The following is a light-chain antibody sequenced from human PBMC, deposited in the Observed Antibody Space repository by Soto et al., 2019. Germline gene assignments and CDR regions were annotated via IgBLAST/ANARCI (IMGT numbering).Light chain of an antibody. J-gene: IGKJ2*01. CDR2: GAS. CDR3: QQYGSSPLMYT. V-gene: IGKV3-20*01. CDR1: QSVSSSY. Sequence: EIVLTQSPGTLSLSPGERATLSCRASQSVSSSYLAWYQQKPGQAPRLLIYGASSRATGIPDRFSGSGSGTDFTLTISRLEPEDFPVCYCQQYGSSPLMYTFGQGTKLEIK.